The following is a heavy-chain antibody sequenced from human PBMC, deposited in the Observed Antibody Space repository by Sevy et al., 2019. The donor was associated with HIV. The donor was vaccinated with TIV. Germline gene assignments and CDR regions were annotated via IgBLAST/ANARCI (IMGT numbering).Heavy chain of an antibody. CDR2: ISSASSYI. Sequence: GGSLRLSCAASGFTFNYHFMNWVRQVPGKGLEWVSYISSASSYINYSDSVKGRSTISRDNAKNLVFLEMNNLRPEDTAVYFCARGDYYGSLYYFDYWGQGTLVTVSS. D-gene: IGHD3-10*01. CDR3: ARGDYYGSLYYFDY. J-gene: IGHJ4*02. CDR1: GFTFNYHF. V-gene: IGHV3-21*01.